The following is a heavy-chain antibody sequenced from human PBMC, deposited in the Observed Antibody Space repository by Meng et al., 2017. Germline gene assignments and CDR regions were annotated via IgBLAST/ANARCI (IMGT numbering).Heavy chain of an antibody. D-gene: IGHD5-24*01. V-gene: IGHV3-66*02. CDR3: ARDRDGYNWFDP. CDR1: GFTVSSNY. J-gene: IGHJ5*02. Sequence: VQLVGAGGGLVQPGGSLSLSCAASGFTVSSNYMSWVRQAPGKGLEWVSVIYSGGSTYYADSVKGRFTISRDNSKNTLYLQMNSLRAEDTAVYYCARDRDGYNWFDPWGQGTLVTVFS. CDR2: IYSGGST.